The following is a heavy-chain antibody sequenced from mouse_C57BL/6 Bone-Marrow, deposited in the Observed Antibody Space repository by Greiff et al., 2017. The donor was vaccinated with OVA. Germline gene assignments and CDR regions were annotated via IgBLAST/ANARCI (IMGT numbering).Heavy chain of an antibody. V-gene: IGHV1-75*01. Sequence: VQLQQSGPELVKPGASVKISCKASGYTFTDYYINWVKQRPGQGLEWIGWIFPGSGSTYYNEKFKGKATLTVDKSSSTAYMLLSSLTSEDSAVYFCATYYDYDPYAMDYWGQGTSVTVSS. CDR2: IFPGSGST. J-gene: IGHJ4*01. CDR3: ATYYDYDPYAMDY. D-gene: IGHD2-4*01. CDR1: GYTFTDYY.